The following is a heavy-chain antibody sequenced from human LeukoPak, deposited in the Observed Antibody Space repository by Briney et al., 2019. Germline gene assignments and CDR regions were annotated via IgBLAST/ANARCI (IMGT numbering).Heavy chain of an antibody. Sequence: GGSLRLSCAASGFTSSSHCMSWVRQAPGKGLEWVAHIKQEGSEKYYVDSVKGGFTISRDNAKNSLYLQMNSLRAEDTAVYYCAREGGLYSGYDWGQGTLVTVSS. CDR1: GFTSSSHC. CDR2: IKQEGSEK. V-gene: IGHV3-7*01. CDR3: AREGGLYSGYD. D-gene: IGHD5-12*01. J-gene: IGHJ4*02.